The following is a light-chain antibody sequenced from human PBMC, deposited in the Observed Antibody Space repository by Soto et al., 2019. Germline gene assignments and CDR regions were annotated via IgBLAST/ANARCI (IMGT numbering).Light chain of an antibody. J-gene: IGKJ5*01. CDR2: GVS. Sequence: IVLTQSPATLSLSPGKRATLSCRASQSVSNYLTWYQQKPGQAPRLLIHGVSNRAAGIPVRFSGSGSGTDFTLTISSLEPEDFAVYYCQQYGNSPQTFGQGTRVEIK. V-gene: IGKV3-11*01. CDR1: QSVSNY. CDR3: QQYGNSPQT.